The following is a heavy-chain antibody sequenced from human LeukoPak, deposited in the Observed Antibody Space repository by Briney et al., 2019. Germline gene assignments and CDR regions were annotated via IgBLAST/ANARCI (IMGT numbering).Heavy chain of an antibody. Sequence: ASVKVSCKASGYTFTGYYMHWVRQATGQGLEWMGWMNPNSGNTGYAQKFQGRVTMTRNTSISTAYMELSSLRSEDTAVYYCARGPITGTTYINPYYYYYGMDVWGQGTTVTVSS. V-gene: IGHV1-8*02. J-gene: IGHJ6*02. CDR3: ARGPITGTTYINPYYYYYGMDV. D-gene: IGHD1-7*01. CDR1: GYTFTGYY. CDR2: MNPNSGNT.